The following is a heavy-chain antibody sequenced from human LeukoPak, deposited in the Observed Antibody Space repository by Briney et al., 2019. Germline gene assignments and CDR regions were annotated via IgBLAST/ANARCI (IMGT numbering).Heavy chain of an antibody. CDR2: IYHSGST. J-gene: IGHJ4*02. V-gene: IGHV4-38-2*02. Sequence: SETLSLTCIVSGYSISSGYYWGWIRQPPGKGLEWIGSIYHSGSTYYNPSLKSRVTISVDTSKNQFSLKLSSLTAADTAVYYCARLLYYGSGIIGSGDYWGQGTLVTVSS. D-gene: IGHD3-10*01. CDR3: ARLLYYGSGIIGSGDY. CDR1: GYSISSGYY.